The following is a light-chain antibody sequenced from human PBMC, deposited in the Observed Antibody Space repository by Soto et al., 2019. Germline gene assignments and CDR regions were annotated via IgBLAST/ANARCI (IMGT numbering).Light chain of an antibody. CDR1: QSISSW. CDR3: QQYESYWT. V-gene: IGKV1-5*01. J-gene: IGKJ1*01. Sequence: DIQMTQSPSTLSASVGDRVTITCRASQSISSWLAWYQQKPGKAPKLLIYDASSLDSGVPSRFSGSGSGTEFTLTISSLQPDYFATYYCQQYESYWTFGQGTKVEVK. CDR2: DAS.